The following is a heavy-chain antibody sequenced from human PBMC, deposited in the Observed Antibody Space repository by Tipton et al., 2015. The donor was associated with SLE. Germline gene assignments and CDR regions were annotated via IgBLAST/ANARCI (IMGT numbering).Heavy chain of an antibody. D-gene: IGHD3-10*01. CDR3: ARADIIQGVEDY. CDR1: GYSFASYW. J-gene: IGHJ4*02. V-gene: IGHV5-51*03. Sequence: QSGPEVKKPGESLKISCKGSGYSFASYWIAWVRQMPGKGLEWMGIIYPGDSDTRYNPSFQGQVTISADKSISTAYLQWSSLKASDTAMYYCARADIIQGVEDYWGQGTLVTVSS. CDR2: IYPGDSDT.